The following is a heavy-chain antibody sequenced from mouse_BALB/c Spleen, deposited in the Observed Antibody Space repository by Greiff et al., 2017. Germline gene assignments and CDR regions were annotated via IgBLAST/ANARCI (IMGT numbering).Heavy chain of an antibody. Sequence: VNLVESGPGLVAPSQSLSITCTVSGFSLTGYGVNWVRQPPGKGLEWLGMIWGDGSTDYNSALKSRLSISKDNSKSQVFLKMNSLQTDDTARYYCARDGGNYPAWFAYWGQGTLVTVSA. V-gene: IGHV2-6-7*01. J-gene: IGHJ3*01. CDR3: ARDGGNYPAWFAY. CDR2: IWGDGST. CDR1: GFSLTGYG. D-gene: IGHD2-1*01.